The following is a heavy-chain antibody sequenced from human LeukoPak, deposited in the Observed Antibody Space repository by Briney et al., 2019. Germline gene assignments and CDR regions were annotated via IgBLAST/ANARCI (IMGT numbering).Heavy chain of an antibody. CDR1: GFIFDDYG. V-gene: IGHV3-20*04. J-gene: IGHJ4*02. CDR2: INWNGGST. CDR3: ASYCSRTSCYQDY. Sequence: RSGGSLRLSCAASGFIFDDYGMSWVRQAPGMGLEWVSGINWNGGSTGYTDSVKGRFTISRDNAKNSLYLQMNSLRSEDTALYYCASYCSRTSCYQDYWGQGTPVTVSS. D-gene: IGHD2-2*01.